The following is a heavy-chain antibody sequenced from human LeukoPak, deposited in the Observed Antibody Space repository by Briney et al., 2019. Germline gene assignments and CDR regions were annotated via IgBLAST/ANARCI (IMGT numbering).Heavy chain of an antibody. Sequence: GGSLRLSCAASGFTFSSYWMSWLRQAPGEGLEWVANIKQDGSEKFYVDSVKGRFTICRDNATNSPYLQINSLRAEDTDVLYCARGDGSDYYGSGSYGFDYWGQGTLVTVSS. V-gene: IGHV3-7*01. CDR1: GFTFSSYW. CDR2: IKQDGSEK. J-gene: IGHJ4*02. CDR3: ARGDGSDYYGSGSYGFDY. D-gene: IGHD3-10*01.